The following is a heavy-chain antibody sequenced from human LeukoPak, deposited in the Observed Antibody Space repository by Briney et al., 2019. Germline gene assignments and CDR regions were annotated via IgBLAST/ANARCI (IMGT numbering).Heavy chain of an antibody. J-gene: IGHJ4*02. CDR3: ASSQLRYFDWLLLFDY. CDR1: GYTFTGYY. CDR2: INPNSGGA. D-gene: IGHD3-9*01. V-gene: IGHV1-2*02. Sequence: ASVKVSCKASGYTFTGYYMHWVRQAPGQGLEWMEWINPNSGGANYAQKFQGRVTVTRDTSISTAYMELSRLRSDDTAVYYCASSQLRYFDWLLLFDYWGQGTLVTVSS.